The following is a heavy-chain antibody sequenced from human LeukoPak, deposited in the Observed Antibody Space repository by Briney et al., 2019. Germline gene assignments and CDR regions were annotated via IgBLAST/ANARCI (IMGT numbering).Heavy chain of an antibody. V-gene: IGHV1-18*01. D-gene: IGHD3-16*01. Sequence: ASVKVSCKASGYTFTSYGISWVRQAPGQGLEWLGWISAYNGNTNYAQKLQGRVTMTTDTSTSTAYMELRSLRSDDTAVYYCARFHARGGDLDYWGQGTLVTVSS. CDR1: GYTFTSYG. CDR2: ISAYNGNT. CDR3: ARFHARGGDLDY. J-gene: IGHJ4*02.